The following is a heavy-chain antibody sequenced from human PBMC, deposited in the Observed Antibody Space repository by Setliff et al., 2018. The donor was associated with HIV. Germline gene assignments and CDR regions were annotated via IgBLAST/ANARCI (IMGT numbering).Heavy chain of an antibody. CDR2: IFPGDSDT. Sequence: GESLKISCKGSGYSFTTYWIVRVRQMPGKGLEWMGIIFPGDSDTRYSPSFQGQVTFSVDKSISVAYLHWSSLKASDTAKYYCARAYSSRGGADYWGRGTLVTVSS. CDR1: GYSFTTYW. CDR3: ARAYSSRGGADY. D-gene: IGHD6-19*01. J-gene: IGHJ4*02. V-gene: IGHV5-51*01.